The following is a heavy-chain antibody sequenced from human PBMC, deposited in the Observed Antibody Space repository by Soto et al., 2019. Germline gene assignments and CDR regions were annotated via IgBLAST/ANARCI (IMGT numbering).Heavy chain of an antibody. J-gene: IGHJ6*02. CDR2: ISYDGSNK. V-gene: IGHV3-30-3*01. CDR1: GFTFSNYA. Sequence: GGSLRLSCAASGFTFSNYAMHWVRQAPGKGLEWVAVISYDGSNKYYADSVKGRFTFSRDNSKNTLYLQMNSLRAEDTAVYYCASSKGSYYYYYGVDVWGQGTTVTVSS. CDR3: ASSKGSYYYYYGVDV.